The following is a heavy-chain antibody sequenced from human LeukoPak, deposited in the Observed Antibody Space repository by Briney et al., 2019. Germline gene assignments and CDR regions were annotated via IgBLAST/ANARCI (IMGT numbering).Heavy chain of an antibody. CDR1: GGSISSYY. Sequence: SETLSLTCTVSGGSISSYYWSRIRQPPGKGLEWIGYIYYSGSTNYNPSLESRVTISVDTSKNQFSLKLSSVTAADTAVYYCARAGYSSGWYRLWYFDLWGRGTLVTVSS. D-gene: IGHD6-19*01. CDR2: IYYSGST. J-gene: IGHJ2*01. V-gene: IGHV4-59*08. CDR3: ARAGYSSGWYRLWYFDL.